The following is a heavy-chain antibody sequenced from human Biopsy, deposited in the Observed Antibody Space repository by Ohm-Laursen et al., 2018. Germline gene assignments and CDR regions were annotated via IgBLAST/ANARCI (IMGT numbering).Heavy chain of an antibody. CDR1: VYNFNAYY. Sequence: SVYVSCTASVYNFNAYYMQCVRQAPGQGLECMGWINPNNGGTNYAHKSQGRVTSTRDTSISTTYRRLSGLTSHDTAVYFCARLAYSEFRRDPLDVWGRETMVTVSS. D-gene: IGHD4-11*01. CDR2: INPNNGGT. CDR3: ARLAYSEFRRDPLDV. J-gene: IGHJ3*01. V-gene: IGHV1-2*02.